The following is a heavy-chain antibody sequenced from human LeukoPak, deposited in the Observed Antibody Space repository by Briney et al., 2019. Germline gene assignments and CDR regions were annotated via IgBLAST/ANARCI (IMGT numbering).Heavy chain of an antibody. D-gene: IGHD2-2*01. V-gene: IGHV4-30-4*01. CDR2: IYYSGST. CDR1: GGSISSGDYY. Sequence: ASQTLSLNCTVSGGSISSGDYYWSWIRQPPGKGLEWIGYIYYSGSTYYNPSLKSRVTISVDTSKNQFSLKLSSVTAADTAVYYCARDRGVVPAPSYPYYYYYGMDVWGQGTTVTVSS. CDR3: ARDRGVVPAPSYPYYYYYGMDV. J-gene: IGHJ6*01.